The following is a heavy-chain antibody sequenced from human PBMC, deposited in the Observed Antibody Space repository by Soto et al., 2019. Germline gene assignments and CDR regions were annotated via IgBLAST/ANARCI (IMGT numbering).Heavy chain of an antibody. CDR2: IRRKANSYTT. CDR1: GLIFSDYH. J-gene: IGHJ6*02. D-gene: IGHD6-19*01. V-gene: IGHV3-72*01. Sequence: EVQLVESGGGLVQPGGSLRLSCAASGLIFSDYHMDWVRQAPGKGLEWVGRIRRKANSYTTEYAASVKGRFTISRDDSKNSLYLPMNSLKSEDTAVYYCAMLGGWSGGSSGMDVWGQGNTVTVSS. CDR3: AMLGGWSGGSSGMDV.